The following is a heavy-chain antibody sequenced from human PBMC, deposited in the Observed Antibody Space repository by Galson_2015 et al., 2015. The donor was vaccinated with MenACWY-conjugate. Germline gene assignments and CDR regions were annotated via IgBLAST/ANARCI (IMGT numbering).Heavy chain of an antibody. J-gene: IGHJ4*02. Sequence: SLRLSCAASGFIFNTYWMHWVRHAPGKGLVWVSRINPGGSSTTYADSVKDRFTISRDNAKSTLYLQMNSLRPEDTAVFYCAKSRGAPFYFDSWGQGTLVTVSS. CDR1: GFIFNTYW. CDR2: INPGGSST. V-gene: IGHV3-74*01. D-gene: IGHD1-26*01. CDR3: AKSRGAPFYFDS.